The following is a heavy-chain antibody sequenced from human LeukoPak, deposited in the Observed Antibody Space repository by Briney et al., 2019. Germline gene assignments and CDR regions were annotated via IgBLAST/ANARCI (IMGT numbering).Heavy chain of an antibody. CDR3: AREYDYGLTGYFDY. Sequence: GGSLRLSCAASGFTVSSNYMSWVRQAPGKGLEWVSVIYSGGSTYYADSVKGRFTISRDNSKNTLYLRMNSLRAEDTAVYYCAREYDYGLTGYFDYWGQGTLVTVSS. CDR2: IYSGGST. J-gene: IGHJ4*02. CDR1: GFTVSSNY. V-gene: IGHV3-66*01. D-gene: IGHD4-17*01.